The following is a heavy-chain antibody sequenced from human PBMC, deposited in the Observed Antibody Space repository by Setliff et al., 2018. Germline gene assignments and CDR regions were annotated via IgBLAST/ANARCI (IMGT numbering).Heavy chain of an antibody. V-gene: IGHV1-46*01. Sequence: ASVKVSCKASGYTFTSYYMHWVRQAPGQGLEWMGIINPSGGSTSYAQKFQGRVTMTRDTSTSTVYMELSSLRSEDTAVYYCAAPFGDLYDANTYYYGMDVWGQGTTVTVS. CDR3: AAPFGDLYDANTYYYGMDV. J-gene: IGHJ6*02. CDR2: INPSGGST. D-gene: IGHD3-10*01. CDR1: GYTFTSYY.